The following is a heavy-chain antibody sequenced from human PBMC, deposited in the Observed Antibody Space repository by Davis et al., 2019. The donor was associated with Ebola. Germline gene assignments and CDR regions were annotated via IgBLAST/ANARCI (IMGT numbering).Heavy chain of an antibody. Sequence: PGGSLRLSCTASGFTSGCCAMNWVRQAPGKGLEWVSGIGSSSNGRHYADSVKGRFTISRDNSKNTLYLQMNNVRPEDTAVYYCAKEGYNGYGSYHYMDVWGEGTTVTVSS. CDR3: AKEGYNGYGSYHYMDV. V-gene: IGHV3-23*05. CDR1: GFTSGCCA. CDR2: IGSSSNGR. D-gene: IGHD5-12*01. J-gene: IGHJ6*03.